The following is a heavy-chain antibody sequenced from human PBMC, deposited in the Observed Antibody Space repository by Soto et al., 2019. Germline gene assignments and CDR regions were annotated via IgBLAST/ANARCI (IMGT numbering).Heavy chain of an antibody. CDR3: ARVVQFYDSGGYSFYYFDY. CDR1: GDSINSADYY. CDR2: IYYSRSD. Sequence: LSLTCTVSGDSINSADYYWSWLRQPPGKGLEWIGYIYYSRSDYYNPSLGRRATITIDTSRNQFSLNLMSVTAADTAVYYCARVVQFYDSGGYSFYYFDYWGQGALVTVSS. D-gene: IGHD3-22*01. J-gene: IGHJ4*02. V-gene: IGHV4-30-4*01.